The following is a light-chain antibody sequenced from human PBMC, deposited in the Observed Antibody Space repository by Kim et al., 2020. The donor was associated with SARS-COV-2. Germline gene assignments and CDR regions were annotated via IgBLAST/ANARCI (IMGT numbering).Light chain of an antibody. J-gene: IGLJ3*02. CDR3: QMWDRTIDHPV. CDR1: NIGSKN. CDR2: YDS. Sequence: SYELTQPPSVSVAPGKTARITCGGDNIGSKNVHWYQQKPGQAPLLVISYDSDRPSGIPERFSGSNSGNTATLTISRVEAGDEADYYCQMWDRTIDHPVFG. V-gene: IGLV3-21*04.